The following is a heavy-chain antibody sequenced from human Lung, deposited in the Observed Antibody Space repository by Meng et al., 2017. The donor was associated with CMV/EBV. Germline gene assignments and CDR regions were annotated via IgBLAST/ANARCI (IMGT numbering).Heavy chain of an antibody. J-gene: IGHJ6*02. D-gene: IGHD3-3*01. Sequence: ASVXVSXKASGDTFGGHYMHWVRQAPGQGLEWMGWINPNSGGTNYAQKFQGRVTMTRDTSINTAYMELSRLRSDDTAVYYCARDVNSRRGYVYYYYGMDVWXQGTTVTVSS. V-gene: IGHV1-2*02. CDR1: GDTFGGHY. CDR2: INPNSGGT. CDR3: ARDVNSRRGYVYYYYGMDV.